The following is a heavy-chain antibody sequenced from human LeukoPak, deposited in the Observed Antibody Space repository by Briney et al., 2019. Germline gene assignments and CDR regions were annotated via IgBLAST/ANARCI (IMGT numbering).Heavy chain of an antibody. CDR1: GGSIRSYY. CDR3: ARDLAAAGTIAGFDP. CDR2: VYYSGST. Sequence: SETLSLTCTVSGGSIRSYYWSWIRQPPGKGQEGFGYVYYSGSTNYNHSLKSRVTISVDTSKKHCSLKLSSVTAADTAVYYCARDLAAAGTIAGFDPWGQGTLVTVSS. V-gene: IGHV4-59*01. J-gene: IGHJ5*02. D-gene: IGHD6-13*01.